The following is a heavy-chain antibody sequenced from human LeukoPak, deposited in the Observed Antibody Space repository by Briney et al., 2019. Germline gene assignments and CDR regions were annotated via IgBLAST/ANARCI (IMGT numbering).Heavy chain of an antibody. CDR3: AKETVVPAGAFDY. CDR1: GFTFHSYW. Sequence: GGSLRLSCAASGFTFHSYWMSWVRQAPGKGLEWVANIKQDGSEKYYADSVKGRFTISRDNAKNSLYLQMNSLRAEDTAVYYCAKETVVPAGAFDYWGQGTLVTVSS. J-gene: IGHJ4*02. D-gene: IGHD2-2*01. CDR2: IKQDGSEK. V-gene: IGHV3-7*03.